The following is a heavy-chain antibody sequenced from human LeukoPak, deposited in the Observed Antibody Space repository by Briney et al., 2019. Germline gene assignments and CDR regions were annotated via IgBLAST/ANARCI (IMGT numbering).Heavy chain of an antibody. CDR1: GFTFSSYA. J-gene: IGHJ4*02. D-gene: IGHD3-10*01. CDR3: ASSTMIRGAMLY. V-gene: IGHV3-30-3*01. CDR2: LSNDGSNK. Sequence: HSGGSLRLSCADSGFTFSSYAMHWVRQAPGKGLEWVTALSNDGSNKYYADSVKGRFTISRDNSKNTLYLQMDSLRAEDTAVYYCASSTMIRGAMLYWGQGTLVTVSS.